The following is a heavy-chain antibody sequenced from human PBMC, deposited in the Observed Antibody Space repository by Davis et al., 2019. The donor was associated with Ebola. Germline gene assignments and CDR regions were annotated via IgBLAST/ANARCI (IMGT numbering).Heavy chain of an antibody. CDR1: GFTFSRFW. V-gene: IGHV3-74*01. CDR2: INSDGSTT. Sequence: HTGGSLRLSCAVSGFTFSRFWMHWVRQAPGKGLVWVSRINSDGSTTNYADSVKGRFTISRDNAKNTLYLQMSSLGADDTAVYYCARGGFYYDRSGYYYYFDYWGQGTLVTVSS. J-gene: IGHJ4*02. D-gene: IGHD3-22*01. CDR3: ARGGFYYDRSGYYYYFDY.